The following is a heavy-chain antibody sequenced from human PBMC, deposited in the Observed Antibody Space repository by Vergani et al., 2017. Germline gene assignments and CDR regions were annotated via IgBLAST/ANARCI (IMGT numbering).Heavy chain of an antibody. Sequence: EVQLVESGGGLVQPGGSLRLSCAASGFTVSSNYMSWVRQAPGKGLEWVSVIYSGGSTYYADSVKGRFTISRDNSKNTLYLQMNSLRAEDTAVYYCARVELINYYDPGVDPWGQGTLVTVSS. D-gene: IGHD3-22*01. V-gene: IGHV3-66*02. J-gene: IGHJ5*02. CDR1: GFTVSSNY. CDR3: ARVELINYYDPGVDP. CDR2: IYSGGST.